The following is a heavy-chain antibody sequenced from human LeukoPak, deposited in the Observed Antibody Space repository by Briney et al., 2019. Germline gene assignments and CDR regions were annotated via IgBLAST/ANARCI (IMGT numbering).Heavy chain of an antibody. J-gene: IGHJ3*02. V-gene: IGHV4-34*01. CDR1: GGSFSASY. D-gene: IGHD3-16*02. CDR3: ARRLANYDLVWGSYRYTGGAFDI. CDR2: INHSGST. Sequence: SETLSLTCGVHGGSFSASYWTWIRQPPGKGLEWIGQINHSGSTNCNPSLKSRVTISVDTSKNQFSVKLTSVTAADTAVYYCARRLANYDLVWGSYRYTGGAFDIWGQGTMVTVPS.